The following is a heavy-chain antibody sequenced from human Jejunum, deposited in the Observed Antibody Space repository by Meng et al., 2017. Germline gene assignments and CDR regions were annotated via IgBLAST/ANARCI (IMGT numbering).Heavy chain of an antibody. CDR2: VFHSGTP. CDR3: ASRPVGIRTYYFDC. CDR1: GGSITSTKW. V-gene: IGHV4-4*02. Sequence: VHLAVSRRGLVESCGTLSPTCAVAGGSITSTKWWSWVRQTPGKGLEWIGEVFHSGTPNYNPSLMSRLTMSVDKSKNQFSLNLTSVTAADTAVYYCASRPVGIRTYYFDCWGQGTLVTVSS. D-gene: IGHD2-21*01. J-gene: IGHJ4*02.